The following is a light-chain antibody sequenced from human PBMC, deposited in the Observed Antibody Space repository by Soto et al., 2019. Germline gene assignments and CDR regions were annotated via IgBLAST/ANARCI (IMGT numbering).Light chain of an antibody. Sequence: DIQMTQSPSTLSASVGDRVTITCRASQTFSDWLAWYQQKPGEAPRLLISDASHLESGVPSRFSGSGSGREFTLTISSLQPDDFATYYCQQYNSYSPTFGQGTKVDIK. CDR2: DAS. J-gene: IGKJ1*01. CDR3: QQYNSYSPT. V-gene: IGKV1-5*01. CDR1: QTFSDW.